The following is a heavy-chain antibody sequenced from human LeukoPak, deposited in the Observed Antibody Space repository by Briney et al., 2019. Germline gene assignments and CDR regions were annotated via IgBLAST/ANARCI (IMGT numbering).Heavy chain of an antibody. J-gene: IGHJ3*02. V-gene: IGHV1-24*01. CDR1: GYTLTELS. D-gene: IGHD4-17*01. Sequence: GASVKVSCKVSGYTLTELSMHWVRQAPGKGLEWMGGFDPEDGETIYAQKFQGRVTMTEDTSTDTAYMGLSSLRSEDTAVYYCATSLTVTKTADAFDIWGQGTMVTVSS. CDR3: ATSLTVTKTADAFDI. CDR2: FDPEDGET.